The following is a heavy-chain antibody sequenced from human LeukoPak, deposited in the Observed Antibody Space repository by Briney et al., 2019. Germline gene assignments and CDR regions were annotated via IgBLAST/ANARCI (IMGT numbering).Heavy chain of an antibody. CDR1: GFTFSSYA. V-gene: IGHV3-23*01. D-gene: IGHD2-15*01. CDR3: ARRAGSYSHSYDY. Sequence: PGGSLRLSCAASGFTFSSYAMSWVRQAPGKGLEWVSAISGSGGSTYYADSVKGRFTISRDNSKNTLYLQMNSLRAEDTAIYYCARRAGSYSHSYDYWGQGTLVTVSS. J-gene: IGHJ4*02. CDR2: ISGSGGST.